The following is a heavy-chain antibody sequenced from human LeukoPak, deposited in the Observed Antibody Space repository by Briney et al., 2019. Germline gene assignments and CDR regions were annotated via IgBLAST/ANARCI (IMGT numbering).Heavy chain of an antibody. CDR2: IYTSGST. V-gene: IGHV4-61*02. Sequence: SETLSLTCTVSGGSISSGSYYWSWIRQPAGKGLEWIGRIYTSGSTNYNPSLKSRVTISVDTSKNQFSLKLSSVTAADTAVYYCARLATPSTMAARGRSWFESWGQGTLVTVSS. J-gene: IGHJ5*01. CDR1: GGSISSGSYY. D-gene: IGHD6-6*01. CDR3: ARLATPSTMAARGRSWFES.